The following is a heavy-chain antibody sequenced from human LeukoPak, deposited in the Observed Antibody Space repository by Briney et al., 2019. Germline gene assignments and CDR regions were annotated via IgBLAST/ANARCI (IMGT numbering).Heavy chain of an antibody. J-gene: IGHJ4*02. CDR1: GYNFTIRW. CDR3: ARHLGGNYYDSSGYYPDY. V-gene: IGHV5-51*01. Sequence: GESLKISCKGSGYNFTIRWIGWVRQMPGKGLEWMGIIYPGDSDTRYNPSFQGQITISADKSISTAHLQWSSLKASDTAMYYCARHLGGNYYDSSGYYPDYWGQGTLVTVSS. D-gene: IGHD3-22*01. CDR2: IYPGDSDT.